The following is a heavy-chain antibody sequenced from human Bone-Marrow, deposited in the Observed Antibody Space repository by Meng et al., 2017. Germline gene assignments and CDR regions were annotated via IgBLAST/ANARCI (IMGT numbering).Heavy chain of an antibody. Sequence: QVQLVESGGGVVQPGRSLRLSCAASGFTFSSYAMHWVRQAPGKGLEWVAVISYDGSNKYYADSVKGRFTISRDNSKNTLYLQMNSLRAEDTAVYYCARGLTAAGIFDIWGQGTMVTVSS. CDR1: GFTFSSYA. CDR3: ARGLTAAGIFDI. V-gene: IGHV3-30*01. D-gene: IGHD6-13*01. CDR2: ISYDGSNK. J-gene: IGHJ3*02.